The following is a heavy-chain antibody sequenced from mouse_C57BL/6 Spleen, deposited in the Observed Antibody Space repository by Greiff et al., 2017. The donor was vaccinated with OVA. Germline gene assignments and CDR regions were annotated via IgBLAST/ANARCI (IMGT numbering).Heavy chain of an antibody. CDR3: ARQGDYFDV. CDR2: ISSGGSYT. Sequence: VQLQQSGGDLVKPGGSLKLSCAASGFTFSSYGMSWVRQTPDKRLEWVATISSGGSYTYYPDSVKGRFTISRDNAKNTLYLQMSSLKSEDTAMYYCARQGDYFDVWGTGTTVTVSS. V-gene: IGHV5-6*01. J-gene: IGHJ1*03. CDR1: GFTFSSYG.